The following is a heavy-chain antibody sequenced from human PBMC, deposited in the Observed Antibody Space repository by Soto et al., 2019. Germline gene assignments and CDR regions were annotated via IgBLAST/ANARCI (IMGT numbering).Heavy chain of an antibody. J-gene: IGHJ3*02. D-gene: IGHD1-1*01. CDR3: ARALRGGYEWNVRNGFDM. Sequence: GGSLRLSCVGSHFNFFDYAMSWVRQAPGKGLEWVSSISGGGHGTYYADSLKGRFTVSRDNSKNTLYLEMNNLRIDDTALYFCARALRGGYEWNVRNGFDMWGQGTKVTVSS. V-gene: IGHV3-23*01. CDR2: ISGGGHGT. CDR1: HFNFFDYA.